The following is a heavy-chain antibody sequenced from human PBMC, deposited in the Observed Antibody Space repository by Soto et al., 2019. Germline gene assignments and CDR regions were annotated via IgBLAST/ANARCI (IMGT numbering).Heavy chain of an antibody. Sequence: GGSLRLSCAASGFTFSIYSMNLVRQSPGKGLEWVSYISSSSSTIYYADSVKGRFTISRDNAKNSLYLQMNSLRDEDTAVYYCASSGDPLYDYGMDVWGQGTTVTVSS. CDR1: GFTFSIYS. V-gene: IGHV3-48*02. CDR2: ISSSSSTI. J-gene: IGHJ6*02. CDR3: ASSGDPLYDYGMDV. D-gene: IGHD2-21*02.